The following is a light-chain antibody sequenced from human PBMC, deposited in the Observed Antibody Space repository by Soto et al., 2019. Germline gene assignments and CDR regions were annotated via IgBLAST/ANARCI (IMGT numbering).Light chain of an antibody. CDR1: QGISSY. CDR3: QQHGQWPIT. J-gene: IGKJ5*01. Sequence: AIRMTQSPSSLSASTGDRVTITCRASQGISSYLAWYQQKPGKAPKLLIYAASTLQSGVPSRFSGSGSGTDFTLTISSLQPEDFATYYCQQHGQWPITFGQGTRLEIK. CDR2: AAS. V-gene: IGKV1-8*01.